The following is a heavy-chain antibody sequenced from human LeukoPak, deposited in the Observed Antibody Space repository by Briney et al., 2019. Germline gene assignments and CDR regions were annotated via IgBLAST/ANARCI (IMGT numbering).Heavy chain of an antibody. CDR1: GGSISSGRYY. CDR2: MYASGST. J-gene: IGHJ6*02. CDR3: ARAVRGVIKPYYYYGMDV. V-gene: IGHV4-61*02. D-gene: IGHD3-10*01. Sequence: SETLSLTCTVSGGSISSGRYYGGWIRQPGGKGRGWIVRMYASGSTNYNPSLKSRVTISVDTSKNQFSLKLSSVTAADTAVYYCARAVRGVIKPYYYYGMDVWGQGTTVTVSS.